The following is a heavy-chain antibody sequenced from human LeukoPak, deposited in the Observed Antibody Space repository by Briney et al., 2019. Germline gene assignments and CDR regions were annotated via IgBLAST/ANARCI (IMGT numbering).Heavy chain of an antibody. J-gene: IGHJ3*02. V-gene: IGHV3-48*03. CDR1: GFTFSSYE. Sequence: GGSLRLSCAASGFTFSSYEMNWVPQAPGKGLEWVSYISSSGNPIYYADSVKGRFTISRDNAKNSLYLQMNSLRAEDTALYYCARERIGDDAFDIWRQGTMVTVSS. CDR2: ISSSGNPI. D-gene: IGHD2-15*01. CDR3: ARERIGDDAFDI.